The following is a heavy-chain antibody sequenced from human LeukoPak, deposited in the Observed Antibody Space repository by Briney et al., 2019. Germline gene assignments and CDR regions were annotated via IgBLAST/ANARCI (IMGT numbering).Heavy chain of an antibody. J-gene: IGHJ5*02. CDR1: GYTFTSYG. Sequence: ASVKVSCKASGYTFTSYGISWVRQAPGQGLEWMGWISAYNGNTNYAQKLQGRVTMTTDTSTSTAYMELRSLRSDDTAVYYCARVYCSSTSCYKGLDPWGQGTLVTVSS. CDR2: ISAYNGNT. CDR3: ARVYCSSTSCYKGLDP. D-gene: IGHD2-2*02. V-gene: IGHV1-18*01.